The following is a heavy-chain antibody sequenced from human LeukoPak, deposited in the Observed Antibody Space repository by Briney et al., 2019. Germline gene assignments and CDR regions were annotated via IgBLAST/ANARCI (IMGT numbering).Heavy chain of an antibody. D-gene: IGHD3-22*01. V-gene: IGHV3-11*01. CDR3: ARYYYDSSGYYYFDY. CDR1: GFTFRDYY. CDR2: SSGSGSTI. J-gene: IGHJ4*02. Sequence: GGSLRLSCAASGFTFRDYYMSWIRQAPGKGLEYISYSSGSGSTIYYADSVKGRFTISRDNAKNSLSLQMNSLRAEDTAVYFCARYYYDSSGYYYFDYWGQGTLVTVSS.